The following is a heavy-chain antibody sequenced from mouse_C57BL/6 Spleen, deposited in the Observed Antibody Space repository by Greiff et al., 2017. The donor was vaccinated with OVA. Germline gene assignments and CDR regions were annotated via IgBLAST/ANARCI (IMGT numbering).Heavy chain of an antibody. V-gene: IGHV1-15*01. Sequence: VQLQQSGAELVRPGASVTLSCKASGYTFTDYEMHWVKQTPVHGLEWIGAIDPETGGTAYNQKFKGKAILTADKSSSTAYMELRSLTSEDSAVYYCTRRKFITTVVSYYDAMDYWGQGTSVTVSS. J-gene: IGHJ4*01. CDR2: IDPETGGT. CDR1: GYTFTDYE. CDR3: TRRKFITTVVSYYDAMDY. D-gene: IGHD1-1*01.